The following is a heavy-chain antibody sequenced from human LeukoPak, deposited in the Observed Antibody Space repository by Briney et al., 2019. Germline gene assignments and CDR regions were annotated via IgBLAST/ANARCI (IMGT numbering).Heavy chain of an antibody. Sequence: SGGSLRLSCAASGFTFSSYGMHWVRQAPGKGLEWVAFIRYDGSNKYYADSVKGRFTISRDNSKNTLYLQMNSLRAEDTAVYYCAKDPMVRGPFDIWGQGTMVTVSS. V-gene: IGHV3-30*02. D-gene: IGHD3-10*01. CDR2: IRYDGSNK. CDR1: GFTFSSYG. J-gene: IGHJ3*02. CDR3: AKDPMVRGPFDI.